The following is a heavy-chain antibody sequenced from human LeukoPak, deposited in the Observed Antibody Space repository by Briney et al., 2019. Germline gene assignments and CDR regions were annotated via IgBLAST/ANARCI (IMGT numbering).Heavy chain of an antibody. CDR3: AREWELRSYYFDY. CDR2: INWNGGST. CDR1: GFTFSSYS. Sequence: GGSLRLSCAASGFTFSSYSMNWVRQAPGKGLEWVSGINWNGGSTGYADSVKGRFTISRDNAKNSLYLQMNSLRAEDTALYHCAREWELRSYYFDYWGQGTLVTVSS. J-gene: IGHJ4*02. D-gene: IGHD1-26*01. V-gene: IGHV3-20*01.